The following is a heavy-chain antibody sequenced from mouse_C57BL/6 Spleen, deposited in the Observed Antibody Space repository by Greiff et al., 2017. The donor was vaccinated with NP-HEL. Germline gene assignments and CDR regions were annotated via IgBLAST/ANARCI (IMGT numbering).Heavy chain of an antibody. CDR2: IYPGNSDT. CDR3: TRTHDYDGPFAY. V-gene: IGHV1-5*01. D-gene: IGHD2-4*01. CDR1: GYTFTSYW. J-gene: IGHJ3*01. Sequence: EVQLQQSGTVLARPGASVKMSCKTSGYTFTSYWMHWVKQRPGQGLEWIGAIYPGNSDTSYNQKFKGKAKLTAVTSASTAYMELSSLTNEDSAVYYCTRTHDYDGPFAYWGQGTLVTVSA.